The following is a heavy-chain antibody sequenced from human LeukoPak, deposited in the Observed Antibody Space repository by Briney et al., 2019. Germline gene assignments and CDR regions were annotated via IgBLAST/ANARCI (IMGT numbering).Heavy chain of an antibody. D-gene: IGHD6-13*01. CDR1: GGSVSSGSYY. CDR3: ARELGQLDDY. V-gene: IGHV4-61*01. CDR2: IYYSGST. J-gene: IGHJ4*02. Sequence: SETLSLTCTVSGGSVSSGSYYWSWIRQPPGKGLEWIGYIYYSGSTNYNPSLKSRVTISVDTSKNQFSLKLSSVTAADTAVYYCARELGQLDDYWGQGTLVTVSS.